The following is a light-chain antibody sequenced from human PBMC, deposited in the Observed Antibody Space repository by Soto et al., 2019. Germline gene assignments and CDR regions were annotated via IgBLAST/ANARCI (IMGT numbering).Light chain of an antibody. Sequence: DIPMPQSPSSLSASVGNRVTITCRTSQSISSYLNWYQQKPGKAPKLLIYTASTLESGVPSRVIGSGSGTDFTLTISSLQPEDFATYYCQQTYRTSTFGQGTKVEIK. CDR1: QSISSY. V-gene: IGKV1-39*01. J-gene: IGKJ1*01. CDR3: QQTYRTST. CDR2: TAS.